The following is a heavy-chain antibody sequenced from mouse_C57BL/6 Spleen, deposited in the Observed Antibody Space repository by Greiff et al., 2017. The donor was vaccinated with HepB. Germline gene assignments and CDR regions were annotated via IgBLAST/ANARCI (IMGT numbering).Heavy chain of an antibody. CDR2: IRSKSNNYAT. CDR3: VRPYYGNYEGYFDV. Sequence: EVKLVESGGGLVQPKGSLKLSCAASGFSFNTYAMNWVRQAPGKGLEWVARIRSKSNNYATYYADSVKDRFTISRDDSESMLYLQMNNLKTEDTAMYYCVRPYYGNYEGYFDVWGTGTTVTVSS. CDR1: GFSFNTYA. D-gene: IGHD2-10*01. V-gene: IGHV10-1*01. J-gene: IGHJ1*03.